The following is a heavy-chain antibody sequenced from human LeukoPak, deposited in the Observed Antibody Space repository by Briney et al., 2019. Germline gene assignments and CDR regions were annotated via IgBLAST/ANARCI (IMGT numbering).Heavy chain of an antibody. J-gene: IGHJ4*02. D-gene: IGHD5-18*01. CDR2: IYPGDSDT. CDR3: ARPRYGYAMYYFDY. V-gene: IGHV5-51*01. Sequence: GESLKISCKGSGYSFTSYWIGWVRQMPGEGLEWIGIIYPGDSDTRYSPFFQGQVTISANTSISTAYLQRSSLKASYTAMYHCARPRYGYAMYYFDYWGQGTLVTVSS. CDR1: GYSFTSYW.